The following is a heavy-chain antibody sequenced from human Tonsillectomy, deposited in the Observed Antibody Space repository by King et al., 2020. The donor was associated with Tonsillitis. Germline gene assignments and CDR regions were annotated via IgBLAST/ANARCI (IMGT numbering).Heavy chain of an antibody. CDR2: IYYSGNT. CDR3: ARRVVPAAVDY. V-gene: IGHV4-39*01. D-gene: IGHD2-2*01. Sequence: MQLQESGPGLVKPSETLSLTCTVFVGSISSSSYYLGWIRQPPGKGLEWIGSIYYSGNTYYNPSLKSRVTISVDMSKNQFSLKLGSVTAADTAVYYCARRVVPAAVDYWGQGTLVTVSS. CDR1: VGSISSSSYY. J-gene: IGHJ4*02.